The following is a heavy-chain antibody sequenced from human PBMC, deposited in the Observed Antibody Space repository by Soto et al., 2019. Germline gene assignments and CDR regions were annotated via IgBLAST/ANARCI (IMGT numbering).Heavy chain of an antibody. CDR2: ISSSSSTI. J-gene: IGHJ4*02. Sequence: GGSLRLSCAASGFTFSSYSMNWVRQAPGKGLEWVSYISSSSSTIYYADSVKGRFTISRDNAKNSLYLQMNSLRDEDTAVYYCARDGVFEYSSSSIDDWGQGTLVTVSS. D-gene: IGHD6-6*01. CDR1: GFTFSSYS. CDR3: ARDGVFEYSSSSIDD. V-gene: IGHV3-48*02.